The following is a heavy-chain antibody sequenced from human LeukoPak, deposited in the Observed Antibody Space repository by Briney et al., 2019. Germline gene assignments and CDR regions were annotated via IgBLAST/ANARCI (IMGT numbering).Heavy chain of an antibody. CDR2: ISGSGGST. CDR3: AKESGDSTGYYYNYYYYYMDV. CDR1: GFTFSNYA. J-gene: IGHJ6*03. Sequence: PAGGSXXLSCAASGFTFSNYAMSWVRQAPGKGLEWVSGISGSGGSTYYADSGKGRFTISRENCKKRVYMKMNSRRGEDTAVYYCAKESGDSTGYYYNYYYYYMDVWGKGTTVTVSS. V-gene: IGHV3-23*01. D-gene: IGHD3-22*01.